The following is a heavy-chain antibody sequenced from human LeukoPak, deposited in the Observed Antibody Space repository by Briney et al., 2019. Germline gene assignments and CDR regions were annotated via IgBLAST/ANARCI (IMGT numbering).Heavy chain of an antibody. CDR2: IKPDGSAE. CDR3: ARANNSSWHN. D-gene: IGHD6-13*01. CDR1: VLTFSSNW. J-gene: IGHJ4*02. Sequence: GESLRLSWATTVLTFSSNWVSWVRHAPWRGLDWVANIKPDGSAEYYAASVKGRFTVSRDNAKNSLYLQMNSLRVEDTAVYYCARANNSSWHNWGQGTLVTVSS. V-gene: IGHV3-7*01.